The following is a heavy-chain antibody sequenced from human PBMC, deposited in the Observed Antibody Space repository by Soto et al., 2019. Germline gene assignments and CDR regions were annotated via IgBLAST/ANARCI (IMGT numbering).Heavy chain of an antibody. CDR2: ISAFNGDT. CDR1: GYTFTSYG. J-gene: IGHJ4*02. Sequence: QVQLVQSGSEVKKPGASVNVSCKAFGYTFTSYGFSWVRQVPGQGLEWLGWISAFNGDTQYAQTMKGRLTVTTDTSTTTVHMQLRSLTPADTAVYYCTREAGWQRMVPYDWGQGTLVSDS. CDR3: TREAGWQRMVPYD. V-gene: IGHV1-18*04. D-gene: IGHD6-25*01.